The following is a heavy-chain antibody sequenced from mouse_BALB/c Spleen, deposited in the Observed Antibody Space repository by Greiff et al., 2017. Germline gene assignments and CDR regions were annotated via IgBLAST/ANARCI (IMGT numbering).Heavy chain of an antibody. CDR3: ATYYYGSPYDMDY. J-gene: IGHJ4*01. V-gene: IGHV2-9*02. CDR2: IWASGST. Sequence: QVQLKESGPGLVAPSQSLSITCTVSGFSLTSYGVHWVRQPPGKGLEWLGVIWASGSTNYNSALMSRLSISKDNSKSQVFLKMNSLQTDDTAMYYCATYYYGSPYDMDYWGQGTSVTVSA. D-gene: IGHD1-1*01. CDR1: GFSLTSYG.